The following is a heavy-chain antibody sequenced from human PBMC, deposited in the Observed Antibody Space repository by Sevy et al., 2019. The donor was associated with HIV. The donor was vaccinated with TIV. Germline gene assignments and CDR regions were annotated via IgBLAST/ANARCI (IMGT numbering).Heavy chain of an antibody. CDR3: ASTTVTTNYFDY. CDR2: IYYSGST. V-gene: IGHV4-59*01. Sequence: SETLSLTCTVSGGSISSYYWSWIRQPPGKGLEWIGYIYYSGSTNYNPSLKSRVTKSVDTSKNQFSLKLSSVTAADTAVYYCASTTVTTNYFDYWGQGTLVTVSS. J-gene: IGHJ4*02. D-gene: IGHD4-17*01. CDR1: GGSISSYY.